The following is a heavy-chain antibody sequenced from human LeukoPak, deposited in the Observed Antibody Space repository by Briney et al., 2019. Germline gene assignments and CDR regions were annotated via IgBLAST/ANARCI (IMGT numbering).Heavy chain of an antibody. Sequence: ASVKVSCKASGGTFSSYAISWVRQAPGQGLEWMGWISAYNGNTNYAQKLQGRVTMTTDTSTSTAYMELRSLRSDDTAVYYCARVDYYDSSGYGPDYWGQGTLVTVPS. V-gene: IGHV1-18*01. CDR1: GGTFSSYA. CDR3: ARVDYYDSSGYGPDY. CDR2: ISAYNGNT. D-gene: IGHD3-22*01. J-gene: IGHJ4*02.